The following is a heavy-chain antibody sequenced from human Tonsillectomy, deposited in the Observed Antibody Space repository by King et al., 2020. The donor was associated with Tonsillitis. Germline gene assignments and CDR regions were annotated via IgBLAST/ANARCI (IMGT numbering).Heavy chain of an antibody. CDR3: AKVDLMVPWVSITERYYFGLHV. D-gene: IGHD3-10*01. CDR2: ISYDGSDK. V-gene: IGHV3-30*18. CDR1: GFTFSNYG. Sequence: VQLVESGGGVVQPGRSLRLSCAASGFTFSNYGMHWVRQAPGKGLEWVAVISYDGSDKYYADSVKGRFTISRDNSKNTLYLQMNSLRAEDTAVYYCAKVDLMVPWVSITERYYFGLHVWGQGTTVTVPT. J-gene: IGHJ6*01.